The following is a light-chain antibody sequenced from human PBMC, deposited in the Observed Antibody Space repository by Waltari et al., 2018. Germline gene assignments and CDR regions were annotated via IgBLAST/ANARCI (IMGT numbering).Light chain of an antibody. J-gene: IGKJ3*01. Sequence: EIVMTQSPATLSVSPGERATLSCRASQSVSSNLAWYQQKPGQAPRLLIYGASTRATGIPARFSCSGSGTEFSRTISSMQSEDVAVYYCQQYNNWPPGTFGPGTKVDIK. CDR2: GAS. CDR3: QQYNNWPPGT. V-gene: IGKV3-15*01. CDR1: QSVSSN.